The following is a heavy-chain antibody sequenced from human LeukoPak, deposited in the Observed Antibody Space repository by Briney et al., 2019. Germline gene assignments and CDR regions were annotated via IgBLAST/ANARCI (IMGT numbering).Heavy chain of an antibody. V-gene: IGHV3-53*01. CDR2: IYSGGST. D-gene: IGHD6-13*01. CDR3: ARPPWGIAAAAMDV. Sequence: QTGGSLRLSCAASGFTVSSNYMSWVRQAQGKGLEWVSVIYSGGSTYYADSVKGRFTISRDNAKNTLYLQMNSLRAEDTAVYYCARPPWGIAAAAMDVWGRGTTVTVSS. J-gene: IGHJ6*03. CDR1: GFTVSSNY.